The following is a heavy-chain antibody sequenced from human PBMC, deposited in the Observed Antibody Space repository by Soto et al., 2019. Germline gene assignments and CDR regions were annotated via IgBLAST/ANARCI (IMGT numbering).Heavy chain of an antibody. D-gene: IGHD6-19*01. CDR3: AKIPGIAVAGTLRYFDY. V-gene: IGHV3-23*01. J-gene: IGHJ4*02. CDR2: ISGSGGST. Sequence: EVQLLESGGGLVQPGGSLRLSCAASGFTFSSYAMSWVRQAPGKGLEWVSAISGSGGSTYYADSVKGRFTISRDNSKNTLYLQMNSLSAEDTAVYYCAKIPGIAVAGTLRYFDYWGQGTLVTVSS. CDR1: GFTFSSYA.